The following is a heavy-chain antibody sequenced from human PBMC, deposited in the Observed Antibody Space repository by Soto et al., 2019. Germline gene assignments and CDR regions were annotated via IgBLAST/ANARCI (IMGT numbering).Heavy chain of an antibody. CDR1: GGSISSSSYY. CDR3: ARMPVAGPDY. V-gene: IGHV4-39*01. J-gene: IGHJ4*02. CDR2: IYYSGST. D-gene: IGHD6-19*01. Sequence: PSETLSLTCTVSGGSISSSSYYWGWIRQPPGKGLEWIGTIYYSGSTYYNPSLESRVTISVDMSKNQFSLKLNSVTAADSAMYYCARMPVAGPDYWGQGTLVTVSS.